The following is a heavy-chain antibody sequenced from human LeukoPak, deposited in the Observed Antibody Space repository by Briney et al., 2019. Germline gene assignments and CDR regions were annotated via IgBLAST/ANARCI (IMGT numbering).Heavy chain of an antibody. V-gene: IGHV1-18*01. CDR1: GYTFTSYG. Sequence: ASVKVSCKASGYTFTSYGISWVRQAPGQGLEWMGWISAYNGNTNYAQKLQGRVTMTTDTSTSTAYMELSSLRSEDTAVYYCATTIAARLIFDYWGQGTLVTVSS. D-gene: IGHD6-6*01. J-gene: IGHJ4*02. CDR3: ATTIAARLIFDY. CDR2: ISAYNGNT.